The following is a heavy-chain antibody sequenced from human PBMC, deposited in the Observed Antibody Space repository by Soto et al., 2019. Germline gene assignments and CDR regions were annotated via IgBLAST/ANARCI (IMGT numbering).Heavy chain of an antibody. J-gene: IGHJ5*02. Sequence: QVQLVQSGAEVKKPGSSVKVSCKASGGTFSSYAISWVRQAPGQGLEWMGGIIPIFGTANYAQKFQGRVTITADESTSTADMELSSLRSEDTAVYYCARDIVVVPAAPPSWFDPWGQGTLVTVSS. CDR1: GGTFSSYA. CDR2: IIPIFGTA. V-gene: IGHV1-69*01. D-gene: IGHD2-2*01. CDR3: ARDIVVVPAAPPSWFDP.